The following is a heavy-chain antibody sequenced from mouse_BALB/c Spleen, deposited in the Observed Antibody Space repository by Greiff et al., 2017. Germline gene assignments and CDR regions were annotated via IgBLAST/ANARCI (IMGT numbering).Heavy chain of an antibody. CDR3: AREGYYGSCNY. V-gene: IGHV5-17*02. CDR2: ISSGSSTI. CDR1: GFTFSSFG. J-gene: IGHJ2*01. Sequence: EVHLVESGGGLVQPGGSRKLSCAASGFTFSSFGMHWVRQAPEKGLEWVAYISSGSSTIYYADTVKGRFTISRDNPKNTLFLQMTSLRSEDTAMYYCAREGYYGSCNYWGQGTTLTVSS. D-gene: IGHD1-1*01.